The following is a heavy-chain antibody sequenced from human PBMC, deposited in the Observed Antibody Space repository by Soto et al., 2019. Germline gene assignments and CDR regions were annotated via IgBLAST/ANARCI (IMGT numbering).Heavy chain of an antibody. Sequence: GGSLRLSCAASGFTFSSYWMTWVRQAPGKGLEWVANIKQDGSEKYYVDSVKGRFTISRDNAKNSLYLQMNSLRAEDTAVYYCARDGSGSYFQFDYWGQGTLVTVSS. J-gene: IGHJ4*02. D-gene: IGHD3-10*01. CDR3: ARDGSGSYFQFDY. CDR1: GFTFSSYW. CDR2: IKQDGSEK. V-gene: IGHV3-7*01.